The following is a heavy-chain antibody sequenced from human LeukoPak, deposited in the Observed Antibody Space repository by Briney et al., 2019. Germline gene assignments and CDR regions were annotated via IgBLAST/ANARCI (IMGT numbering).Heavy chain of an antibody. CDR3: ASFSPPRENGVCSFDY. CDR1: GGSISSSSYY. CDR2: IYYSGST. J-gene: IGHJ4*02. D-gene: IGHD2-8*01. V-gene: IGHV4-39*07. Sequence: KTSETLSLTCTVSGGSISSSSYYWGWIRQPPGKGLEWIGSIYYSGSTNYNPSLKSRVTISVDTSKNQFSLKLSSVTAADTAVYYCASFSPPRENGVCSFDYWGQGTLVTVSS.